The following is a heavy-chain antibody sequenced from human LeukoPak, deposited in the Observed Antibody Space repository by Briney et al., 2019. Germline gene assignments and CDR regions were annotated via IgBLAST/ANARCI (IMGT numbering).Heavy chain of an antibody. CDR2: MNPNSGNT. J-gene: IGHJ4*02. CDR1: GYTFTSYD. Sequence: ASVKVSCKASGYTFTSYDINWVRQATGQGLEWMGWMNPNSGNTGYAQKFQGRVTITADKSTSTAYMELSSLRSDDTAVYYCARDLTYSYDGSSHYPNYWGQGALVTVSS. D-gene: IGHD3-22*01. CDR3: ARDLTYSYDGSSHYPNY. V-gene: IGHV1-8*01.